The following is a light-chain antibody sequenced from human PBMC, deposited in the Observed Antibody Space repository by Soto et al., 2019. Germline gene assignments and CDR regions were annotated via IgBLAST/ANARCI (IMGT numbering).Light chain of an antibody. CDR3: QQYNSYSCT. CDR2: KES. Sequence: DIQMTQSPSTLSASVGDRVTITCRASQSISSWLVWYQQKPGKAPKLLIYKESSLESGVPSRFSGSGSGTEFTLTISSLQPDDFATYYCQQYNSYSCTFGQGTKLDIK. CDR1: QSISSW. J-gene: IGKJ2*02. V-gene: IGKV1-5*03.